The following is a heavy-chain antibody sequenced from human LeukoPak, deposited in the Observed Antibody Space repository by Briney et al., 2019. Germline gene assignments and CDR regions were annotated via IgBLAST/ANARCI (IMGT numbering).Heavy chain of an antibody. J-gene: IGHJ4*02. D-gene: IGHD1-26*01. CDR1: GFTFSNYW. Sequence: GGSLRLSCVASGFTFSNYWMSWVRQAPGKGLEWVSSISSSSSYIYYADSVKGRFTISRDNAKNSLYLQMNSLRAEDTAVYYCARDLYSGTSLLGYWGQGTLVTVSS. V-gene: IGHV3-21*01. CDR3: ARDLYSGTSLLGY. CDR2: ISSSSSYI.